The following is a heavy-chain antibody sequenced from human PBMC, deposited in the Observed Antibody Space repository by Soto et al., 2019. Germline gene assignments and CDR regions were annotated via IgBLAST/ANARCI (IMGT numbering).Heavy chain of an antibody. Sequence: QVQLVQSGAEVKKPGSSVKVSCKASGGTFSSYTISWVRQAPGQGLEWMGRIIPILGIANYAQKFQGRVTXTXDXXTSSAYMELSSLRSEDTAVYYCARDLRRFGYGMDVWGQGTTVTVSS. J-gene: IGHJ6*02. V-gene: IGHV1-69*08. CDR1: GGTFSSYT. CDR3: ARDLRRFGYGMDV. D-gene: IGHD3-10*01. CDR2: IIPILGIA.